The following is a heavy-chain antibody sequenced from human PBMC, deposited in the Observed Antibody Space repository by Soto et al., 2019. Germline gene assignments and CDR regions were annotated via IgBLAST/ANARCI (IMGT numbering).Heavy chain of an antibody. V-gene: IGHV5-51*01. J-gene: IGHJ4*02. CDR1: GYIFNTNA. CDR2: IYPGDSDI. CDR3: ARSQALDY. Sequence: PGESLKVSWRGSGYIFNTNAIAWVRQQPGKGLEWLGLIYPGDSDIRYSPSFQGRVTISADTSFSTAFLQLSSLKASDSAVYYCARSQALDYWGQGTLVTVS.